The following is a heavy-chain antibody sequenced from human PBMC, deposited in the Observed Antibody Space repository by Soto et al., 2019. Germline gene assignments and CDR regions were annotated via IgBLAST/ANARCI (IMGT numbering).Heavy chain of an antibody. J-gene: IGHJ4*02. V-gene: IGHV1-69*13. D-gene: IGHD2-8*01. Sequence: SVKVSCKASGGTFSSYAISWVRQAPGQGLEWMGGIIPIFGTANYAQKFQGRVAITADESTSTAYMELSSLRSEDTAVYYCARSELRYYCNNGVCFWFDYWGQGTLVTVSS. CDR3: ARSELRYYCNNGVCFWFDY. CDR1: GGTFSSYA. CDR2: IIPIFGTA.